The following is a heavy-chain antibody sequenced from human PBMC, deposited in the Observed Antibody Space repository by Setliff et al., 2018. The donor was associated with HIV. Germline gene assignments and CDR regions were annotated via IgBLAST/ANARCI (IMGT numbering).Heavy chain of an antibody. V-gene: IGHV4-34*01. CDR3: VRDDYGYNGKGFDY. CDR1: GGSFSGYH. J-gene: IGHJ4*02. CDR2: INHTGNT. D-gene: IGHD4-17*01. Sequence: SETLSLTCAVYGGSFSGYHWNWIRQFPGKGLEWIGEINHTGNTQYNPSLKSRVTISIDTSNNQISLRLSSVTAADTAMYYCVRDDYGYNGKGFDYWGPGTLVTVSS.